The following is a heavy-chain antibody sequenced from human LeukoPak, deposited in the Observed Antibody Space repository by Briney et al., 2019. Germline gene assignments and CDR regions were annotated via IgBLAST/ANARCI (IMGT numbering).Heavy chain of an antibody. D-gene: IGHD6-13*01. V-gene: IGHV1-69*04. Sequence: SVKVSCKTSGYTFTGHYMHWVRQAPGQGLEWMGRIIPIFGIANYAQKFQGRVTITADKSTSTAYMELSSLRSEDTAVYYCARDGIAAAGLFDYWGQGTLVTVSS. CDR3: ARDGIAAAGLFDY. CDR2: IIPIFGIA. CDR1: GYTFTGHY. J-gene: IGHJ4*02.